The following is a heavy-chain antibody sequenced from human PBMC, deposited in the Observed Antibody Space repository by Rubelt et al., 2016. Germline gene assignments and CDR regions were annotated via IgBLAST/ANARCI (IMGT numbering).Heavy chain of an antibody. J-gene: IGHJ4*02. CDR3: AGATVTTGD. V-gene: IGHV4-39*07. Sequence: QLQLQESGPGLVKPSETLSLTCTVSGGSISSGSYYWGWIRQPPGKGLEWIGEISHGGITNYKPSLKSRFTISLDTSKNQFSLMLTSMTVADTAVYYWAGATVTTGDWGQGTLVTVSS. CDR1: GGSISSGSYY. D-gene: IGHD4-17*01. CDR2: ISHGGIT.